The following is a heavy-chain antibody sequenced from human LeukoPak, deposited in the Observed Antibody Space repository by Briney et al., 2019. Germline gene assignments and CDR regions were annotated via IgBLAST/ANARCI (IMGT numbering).Heavy chain of an antibody. V-gene: IGHV3-64D*06. D-gene: IGHD6-13*01. CDR1: GFTFSNYA. CDR3: VKAAGSWYGYFDY. Sequence: GGSLRLSCSASGFTFSNYAILWVRQAPGKGLEYVSTISNNGGNANYADSVKGRFTISRDNSKNTVYLQMSSLRAEDTAVYYCVKAAGSWYGYFDYWGQGTLVTVSS. CDR2: ISNNGGNA. J-gene: IGHJ4*02.